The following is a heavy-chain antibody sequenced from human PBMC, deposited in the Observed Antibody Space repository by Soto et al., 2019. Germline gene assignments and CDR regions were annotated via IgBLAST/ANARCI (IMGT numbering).Heavy chain of an antibody. J-gene: IGHJ6*02. CDR2: IIPIFGTA. CDR3: ATASCLDIAVVVAATPSGMDV. Sequence: SVKVSCKASGGTFSSYAISWVRQAPGQGLEWMGGIIPIFGTANYAQKFQGRVTITADESTSTAYMELSSLRSEDTAVYYCATASCLDIAVVVAATPSGMDVWGQGTTVTVSS. CDR1: GGTFSSYA. D-gene: IGHD2-15*01. V-gene: IGHV1-69*13.